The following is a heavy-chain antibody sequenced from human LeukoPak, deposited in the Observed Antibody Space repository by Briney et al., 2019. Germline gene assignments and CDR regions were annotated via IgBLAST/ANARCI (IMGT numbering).Heavy chain of an antibody. CDR1: GGTSRSNA. J-gene: IGHJ4*02. V-gene: IGHV1-69*04. CDR2: IIPIFGIA. CDR3: ASGEYGYGYFDY. D-gene: IGHD5-18*01. Sequence: GSSVKVSCKALGGTSRSNAISGGRQALGQGLEWRGRIIPIFGIANYAQKFQGRVTITADKSTSTAYMELSSLRSEDTAVYYCASGEYGYGYFDYWGQGTLVTVSS.